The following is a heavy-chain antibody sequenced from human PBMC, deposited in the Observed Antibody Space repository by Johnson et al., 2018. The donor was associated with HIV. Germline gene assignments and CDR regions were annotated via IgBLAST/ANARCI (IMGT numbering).Heavy chain of an antibody. V-gene: IGHV3-30*19. CDR2: ISYDGSNK. D-gene: IGHD6-19*01. CDR1: GFTFSSYG. CDR3: AKDLSSGWYHAFDI. J-gene: IGHJ3*02. Sequence: QMQLVESGGGVVQPGRSLRLSCAASGFTFSSYGMHWVRQAPGKGLEWVAVISYDGSNKYYADSVKGRLTISRDNSKNTLYLQMNSLRAEDTAVYYCAKDLSSGWYHAFDIWGQGTKVTVSS.